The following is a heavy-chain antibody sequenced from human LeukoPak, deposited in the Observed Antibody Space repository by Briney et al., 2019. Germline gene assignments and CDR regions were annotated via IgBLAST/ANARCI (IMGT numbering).Heavy chain of an antibody. D-gene: IGHD6-13*01. CDR2: INHSGST. CDR3: ARRWYSSSWAPNDY. V-gene: IGHV4-34*01. CDR1: GGSFSGYY. Sequence: SETLSLTCAVYGGSFSGYYWSWIRQPPGKGLEWIGEINHSGSTNYNPSLKSRVTISVDTSKNQFSLKLSSVTAADTAVYYCARRWYSSSWAPNDYWGQGTLVTVSS. J-gene: IGHJ4*02.